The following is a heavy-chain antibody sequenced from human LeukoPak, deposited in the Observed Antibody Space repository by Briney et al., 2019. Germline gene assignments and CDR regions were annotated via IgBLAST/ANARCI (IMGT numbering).Heavy chain of an antibody. V-gene: IGHV4-59*01. CDR3: GRGARYADY. CDR1: GGSISSYY. CDR2: ISYSGGT. J-gene: IGHJ4*02. Sequence: SETLSLTCTVSGGSISSYYWSWIRQPPGKGLEWIGYISYSGGTNYNPSLKSRVAISVGTSQNQFSLKLSSVTAADTAVYYCGRGARYADYWGQGTLVTVSS. D-gene: IGHD3-16*01.